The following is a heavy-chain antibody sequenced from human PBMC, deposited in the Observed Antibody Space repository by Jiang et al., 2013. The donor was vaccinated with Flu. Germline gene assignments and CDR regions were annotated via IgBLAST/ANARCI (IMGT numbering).Heavy chain of an antibody. V-gene: IGHV2-70*01. CDR2: IDWDDDK. CDR1: GFSLSTSGMC. CDR3: ARIKIVVEANKSSYYYYYYGMDV. J-gene: IGHJ6*02. Sequence: KPTQTLTLTCTFSGFSLSTSGMCVSWIRQPPGKALEWLALIDWDDDKYYSTSLKTRLTISKDTSKNQVVLTMTNMDPVDTATYYCARIKIVVEANKSSYYYYYYGMDVWGQGTTVTVSS. D-gene: IGHD3-16*02.